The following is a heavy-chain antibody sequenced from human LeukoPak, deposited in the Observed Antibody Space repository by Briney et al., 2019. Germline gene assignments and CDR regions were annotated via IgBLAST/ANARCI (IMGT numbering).Heavy chain of an antibody. J-gene: IGHJ4*02. V-gene: IGHV3-66*01. Sequence: GGSLRLSCAASGFTFSSYAMSWVRQAPGKGLEWVSIIYGGGDTLYADSVKGRFTISRDNAKNSLYLQMNSLRAEDTALYYCVTETNYYDTSGTLFDYWGQGTLVTVSS. CDR1: GFTFSSYA. CDR2: IYGGGDT. CDR3: VTETNYYDTSGTLFDY. D-gene: IGHD3-22*01.